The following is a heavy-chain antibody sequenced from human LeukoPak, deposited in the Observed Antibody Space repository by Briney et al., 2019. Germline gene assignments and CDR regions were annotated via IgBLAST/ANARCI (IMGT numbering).Heavy chain of an antibody. V-gene: IGHV7-4-1*02. CDR3: ARDLGQNLAAAGTLYYYYYGMDV. D-gene: IGHD6-13*01. J-gene: IGHJ6*02. CDR2: INTNTGNP. CDR1: GYTFSSYA. Sequence: ASVKVSCKASGYTFSSYAMNWVRQAPGQGLEWMGWINTNTGNPTYAQGFTGRFVFSLDTSVSTAYLQISSLKAEDTAVYYCARDLGQNLAAAGTLYYYYYGMDVWGQGTTVTVSS.